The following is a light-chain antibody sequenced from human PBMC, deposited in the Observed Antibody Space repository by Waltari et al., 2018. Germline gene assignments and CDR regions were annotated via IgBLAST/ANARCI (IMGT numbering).Light chain of an antibody. J-gene: IGKJ5*01. Sequence: EIVLTQSPGTLSLSPGEGATLSCGAIESDPDNYLAWDQQKPGQAPRLLIYTASSRATGIPDRFSGSGSGTDFTLTITRLEPEDFAVYYCQQFGRSPITFGQGTRLDIK. V-gene: IGKV3-20*01. CDR3: QQFGRSPIT. CDR2: TAS. CDR1: ESDPDNY.